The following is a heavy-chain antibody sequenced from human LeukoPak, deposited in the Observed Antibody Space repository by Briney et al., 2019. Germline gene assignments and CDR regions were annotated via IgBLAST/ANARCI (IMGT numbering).Heavy chain of an antibody. J-gene: IGHJ4*02. D-gene: IGHD3-10*01. CDR3: ARLTVGDNDY. V-gene: IGHV1-69*04. CDR1: GCTFSSYA. Sequence: ASVKVSCKASGCTFSSYAISWVRQAPGQGLEWMGRIIPILGIANYAQKFQGRVTITADKSTSTAYMELSSLRSEDTAVYYCARLTVGDNDYWGQGTLVTVSS. CDR2: IIPILGIA.